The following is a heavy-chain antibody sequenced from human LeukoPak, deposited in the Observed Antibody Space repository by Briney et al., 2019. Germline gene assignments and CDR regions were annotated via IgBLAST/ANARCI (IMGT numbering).Heavy chain of an antibody. D-gene: IGHD3-9*01. CDR3: AREGPGFDY. Sequence: SQTLSLTCAISGDSVSSNSVAWNWIRQSPSRGLEWLGRTYYRSKWYNDYAAFVKSRITINPDTSKNQFSLQLNSVIPEDTAVYYCAREGPGFDYWGRGALVTVSS. V-gene: IGHV6-1*01. J-gene: IGHJ4*02. CDR1: GDSVSSNSVA. CDR2: TYYRSKWYN.